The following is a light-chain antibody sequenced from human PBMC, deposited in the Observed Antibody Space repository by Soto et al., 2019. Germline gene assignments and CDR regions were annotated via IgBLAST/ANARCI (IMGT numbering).Light chain of an antibody. CDR1: SSNIGATT. CDR2: SND. Sequence: QSVLTQPPSASGTPGPRVTISCSGSSSNIGATTVNWYQQFPGTAPKLVIYSNDQRPSGVPDRFSGSKSGTSASLAISGLQSDDEAEYYCATWDDKLRGVVFGGGTKVTAL. J-gene: IGLJ2*01. CDR3: ATWDDKLRGVV. V-gene: IGLV1-44*01.